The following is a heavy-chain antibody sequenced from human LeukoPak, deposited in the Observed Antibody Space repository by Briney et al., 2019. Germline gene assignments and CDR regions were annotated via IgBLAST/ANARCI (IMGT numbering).Heavy chain of an antibody. Sequence: KASETLSLTCTVSGGSISSYYWSWIRQPPGKGLEWIGYIYYSGSTNYNPSLKSRVTISVDTSKNQFSLKLSSVTAADTAVYYCSREGYCSSTSCYEDAFDIWGQGTMVTASS. CDR1: GGSISSYY. J-gene: IGHJ3*02. D-gene: IGHD2-2*01. CDR3: SREGYCSSTSCYEDAFDI. CDR2: IYYSGST. V-gene: IGHV4-59*01.